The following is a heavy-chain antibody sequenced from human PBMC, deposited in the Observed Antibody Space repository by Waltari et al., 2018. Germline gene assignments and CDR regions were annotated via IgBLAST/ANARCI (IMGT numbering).Heavy chain of an antibody. CDR1: GFTFSSYW. D-gene: IGHD3-10*01. J-gene: IGHJ4*02. CDR3: ARDRVRGPVFG. Sequence: EVQLVESGGGLVQPGGSLRLSCAASGFTFSSYWMSWVRQAPGKGLEWVANIKQDGREKYYVDSVKGRFTISRDNAKNSLYLQMNSLRAEDTAVYYCARDRVRGPVFGWGQGTLVTVSS. V-gene: IGHV3-7*01. CDR2: IKQDGREK.